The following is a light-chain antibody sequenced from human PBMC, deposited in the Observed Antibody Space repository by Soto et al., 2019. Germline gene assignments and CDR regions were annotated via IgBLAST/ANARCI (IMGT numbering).Light chain of an antibody. Sequence: QSALTQPASVSASPGQSISISCTGTSNDIGAFDYVSWYQQHPGKAPKLIIFEVFNRPSGVLTRFSGSKSGSTASLTISGLQAEDEADYFCSSYTTNNAHVFGGGTKVTVL. J-gene: IGLJ2*01. CDR1: SNDIGAFDY. CDR3: SSYTTNNAHV. CDR2: EVF. V-gene: IGLV2-14*01.